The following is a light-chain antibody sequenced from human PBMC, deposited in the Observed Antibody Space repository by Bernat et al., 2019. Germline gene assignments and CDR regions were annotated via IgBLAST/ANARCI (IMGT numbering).Light chain of an antibody. CDR2: GAS. Sequence: EIVMTQSPATLSVSPGERATLSCRASQSVGSNLAWYQQKPGQAPRLLIYGASTRATGTPARFSGSGSGTEFTLTISALQSEDFAVYSCQHYHYRPLTFGQGTRLGI. CDR3: QHYHYRPLT. CDR1: QSVGSN. V-gene: IGKV3-15*01. J-gene: IGKJ5*01.